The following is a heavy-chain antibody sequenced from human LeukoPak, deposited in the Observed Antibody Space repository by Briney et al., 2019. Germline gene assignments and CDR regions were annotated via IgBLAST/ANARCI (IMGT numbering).Heavy chain of an antibody. V-gene: IGHV1-69*04. CDR3: ARDRGGGFDLAFFDH. Sequence: SVKVSCKSSGGSFSTYAVNWVRQAPGQGLEWMGRLIPVLGMSHYAQGFQGRVTLTADRSTNTAYVELDRLTSDDTAVYFCARDRGGGFDLAFFDHWGQGTLVTISS. CDR1: GGSFSTYA. CDR2: LIPVLGMS. D-gene: IGHD5-12*01. J-gene: IGHJ4*02.